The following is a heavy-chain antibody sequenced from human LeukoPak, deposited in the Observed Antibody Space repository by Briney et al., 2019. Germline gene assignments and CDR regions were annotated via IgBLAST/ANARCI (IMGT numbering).Heavy chain of an antibody. CDR3: AKVSRFAVVPAAMLDY. J-gene: IGHJ4*02. CDR1: GFTFRSYA. D-gene: IGHD2-2*01. Sequence: GGSLRLSCAASGFTFRSYAMSWVRQAPGKGLEWVSAIGGSGDITYYADSVKGRFTMSRDNFKSTLYLQMNSLRAEDTAVYYCAKVSRFAVVPAAMLDYWGQGIQVTVSS. V-gene: IGHV3-23*01. CDR2: IGGSGDIT.